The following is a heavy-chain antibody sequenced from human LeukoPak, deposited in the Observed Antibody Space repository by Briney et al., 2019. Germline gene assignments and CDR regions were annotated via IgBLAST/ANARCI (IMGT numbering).Heavy chain of an antibody. J-gene: IGHJ6*04. CDR2: IKQDGSEK. CDR3: AREGGEYYGMDV. Sequence: VANIKQDGSEKYYVDSVKGRFTISRDNAKNSLYLQMNSLRAEDTAVYYCAREGGEYYGMDVWGKGTTVTVSS. V-gene: IGHV3-7*03. D-gene: IGHD3-10*01.